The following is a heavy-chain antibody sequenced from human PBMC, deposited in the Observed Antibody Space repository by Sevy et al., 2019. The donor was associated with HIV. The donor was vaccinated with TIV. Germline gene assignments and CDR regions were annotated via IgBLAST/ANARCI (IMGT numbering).Heavy chain of an antibody. CDR1: GFSISGYG. D-gene: IGHD6-19*01. Sequence: GGSLRLSCAASGFSISGYGMHWVRQAPGKGLEWVAVIWYDGTNKEYADSVKGRFTISRDNSKNTLYLQMNSLRAEDTAVDYCAREDMRVAGIGYYFHSWGQGTLVTVSS. CDR2: IWYDGTNK. J-gene: IGHJ4*02. CDR3: AREDMRVAGIGYYFHS. V-gene: IGHV3-33*01.